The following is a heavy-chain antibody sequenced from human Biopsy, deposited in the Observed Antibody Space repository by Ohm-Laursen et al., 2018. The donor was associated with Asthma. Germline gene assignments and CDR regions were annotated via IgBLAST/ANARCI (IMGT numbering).Heavy chain of an antibody. V-gene: IGHV3-53*01. CDR1: GFAVSRDL. J-gene: IGHJ4*02. D-gene: IGHD3-22*01. Sequence: SLRLSCAASGFAVSRDLMFWVRQAPGKGREWVSVIYSGGTSHTADSVRGRFTISRDYSKNTLYLQMHSLRAEDTAVYYCARGDSSNWSHYYFDYWGQGTLVTVSS. CDR2: IYSGGTS. CDR3: ARGDSSNWSHYYFDY.